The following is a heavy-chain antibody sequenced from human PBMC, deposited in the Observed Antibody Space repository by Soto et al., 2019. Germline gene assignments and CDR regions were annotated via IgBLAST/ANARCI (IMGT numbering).Heavy chain of an antibody. Sequence: PSETRSLTCSVSGGSISSGDYYWSWLRQPPGKGLEWIGYIYYSGSTYYNPSLKSRVTISVDTSKNQFSLKLSSVTAADTAVYYCARPSPTSHYYGMDVWGQGTTVTVSS. CDR2: IYYSGST. J-gene: IGHJ6*02. CDR3: ARPSPTSHYYGMDV. CDR1: GGSISSGDYY. V-gene: IGHV4-30-4*08.